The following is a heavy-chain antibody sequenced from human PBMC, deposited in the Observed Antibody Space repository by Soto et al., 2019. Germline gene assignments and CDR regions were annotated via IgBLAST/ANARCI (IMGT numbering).Heavy chain of an antibody. CDR3: ARDSTGSGSYGGMDV. CDR2: IYYSGST. CDR1: GGSISSYY. Sequence: SETLSLTCTVSGGSISSYYWSWIRQPPGKGLEWIGYIYYSGSTNYNPSLKSRVTISVDTSKNQFSLKLSSVTAADTAVYYCARDSTGSGSYGGMDVWGQGTTVTVSS. D-gene: IGHD3-10*01. J-gene: IGHJ6*02. V-gene: IGHV4-59*12.